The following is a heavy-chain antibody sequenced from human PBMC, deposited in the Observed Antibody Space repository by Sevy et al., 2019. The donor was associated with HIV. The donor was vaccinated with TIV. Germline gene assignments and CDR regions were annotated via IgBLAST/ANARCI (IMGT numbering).Heavy chain of an antibody. CDR1: GYTFSTYG. CDR2: FIPMFDTA. V-gene: IGHV1-69*13. J-gene: IGHJ6*02. Sequence: ASVKVSCKASGYTFSTYGLSWVRQAPGQGLEWMGGFIPMFDTANSAQKFQGRVTLTADGSTSTAYMELSSLRSEDTAVYYCASSYYESSGYSPLYYYGMDVWGQGTTVTVSS. CDR3: ASSYYESSGYSPLYYYGMDV. D-gene: IGHD3-22*01.